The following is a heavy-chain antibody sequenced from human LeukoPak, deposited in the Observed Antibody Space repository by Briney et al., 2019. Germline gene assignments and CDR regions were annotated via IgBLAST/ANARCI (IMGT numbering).Heavy chain of an antibody. D-gene: IGHD2-8*02. J-gene: IGHJ4*02. V-gene: IGHV1-46*01. CDR2: INPTGTGA. CDR3: AREESGGYFDY. CDR1: GYTFTNYY. Sequence: ASVKVSCKASGYTFTNYYMHWVRQAPGQGLEWMGLINPTGTGANYAQKFRGRVTLTRDTSTTTVYMELSSLRSEDTAVYYCAREESGGYFDYWGQGTPVTVSS.